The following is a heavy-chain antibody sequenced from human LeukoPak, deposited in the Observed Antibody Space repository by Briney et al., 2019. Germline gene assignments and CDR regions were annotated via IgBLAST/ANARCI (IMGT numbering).Heavy chain of an antibody. J-gene: IGHJ4*02. D-gene: IGHD6-13*01. CDR3: ARVSRVAYSSSWYLDY. CDR2: IKQDGSET. CDR1: GLTFGDYW. Sequence: GGSLRLSCAASGLTFGDYWMTWVRQAPGKGPECVANIKQDGSETHYVDSVKGRFTIFRDNAKNSLSLQMNSLRADGTAMHYCARVSRVAYSSSWYLDYWGQGTLVTVSS. V-gene: IGHV3-7*02.